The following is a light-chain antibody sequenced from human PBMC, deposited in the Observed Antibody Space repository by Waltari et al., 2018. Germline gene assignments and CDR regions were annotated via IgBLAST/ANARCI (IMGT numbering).Light chain of an antibody. J-gene: IGKJ1*01. CDR1: QRISKY. Sequence: VLTQSPGTLSLSPGETATLSCRASQRISKYLVCYQQSPGHAPRLLIYAASTRATGVPDRFSGSGYGTDFTLTISRLEPEDFAVYYCQNHERLPATFGQGTKVEIK. V-gene: IGKV3-20*01. CDR2: AAS. CDR3: QNHERLPAT.